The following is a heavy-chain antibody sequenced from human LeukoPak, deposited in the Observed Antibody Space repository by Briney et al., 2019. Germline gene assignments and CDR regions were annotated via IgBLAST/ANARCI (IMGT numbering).Heavy chain of an antibody. J-gene: IGHJ4*02. V-gene: IGHV2-5*02. D-gene: IGHD3-22*01. CDR2: IYWDDDK. CDR1: GFSLDTSGVG. Sequence: KSGPTLVNPTQTLTLTCSFSGFSLDTSGVGVGWIRQPPGKALEWLALIYWDDDKRYSPSLKSRLTITKDTSKNQVVLTMTNMEAVDTATYYCAHLVVGTPIDYWGQGTLVTVSS. CDR3: AHLVVGTPIDY.